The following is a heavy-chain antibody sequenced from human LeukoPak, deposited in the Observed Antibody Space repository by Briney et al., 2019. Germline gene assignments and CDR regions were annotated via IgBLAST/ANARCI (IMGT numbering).Heavy chain of an antibody. V-gene: IGHV3-15*07. CDR2: IKNNADGGTT. D-gene: IGHD6-19*01. Sequence: GGSLRLSCAASGFTFSNAWMNWVRHTPGKGLEWVGRIKNNADGGTTEYAAPVKGRFTISRDDSKNTLYLQMNSLRAEDTAVYYCAKDKAVADAFDIWGQGTMVTVSS. CDR3: AKDKAVADAFDI. J-gene: IGHJ3*02. CDR1: GFTFSNAW.